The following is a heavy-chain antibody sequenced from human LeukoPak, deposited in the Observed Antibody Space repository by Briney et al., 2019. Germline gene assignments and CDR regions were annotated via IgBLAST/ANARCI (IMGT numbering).Heavy chain of an antibody. D-gene: IGHD3-10*01. CDR2: FYSSGST. J-gene: IGHJ3*02. Sequence: SETLSLTCSVSGDSISSGDYDWSWIRQPPGKGLEWIGYFYSSGSTYCNPSLKSRVTISVDTSKNQFSLKLSSVTAADTAVYYCARDGNAMVRGYAFEIWGQGTMVTVSS. V-gene: IGHV4-30-4*01. CDR3: ARDGNAMVRGYAFEI. CDR1: GDSISSGDYD.